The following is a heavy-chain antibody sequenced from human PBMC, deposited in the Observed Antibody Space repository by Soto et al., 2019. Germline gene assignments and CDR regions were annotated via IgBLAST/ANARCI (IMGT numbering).Heavy chain of an antibody. CDR1: GFIFSGSA. Sequence: EVQLVESGGGLVQPGGSLKLSCAASGFIFSGSAVHWVRQASGKGLEWVGRILSKAGNYATAYPASMKGRFTISRDDSDNTAFLQRNSLKTEDTAVYYCIRGGSPYYYDYWGQGTLVAVSS. V-gene: IGHV3-73*01. CDR3: IRGGSPYYYDY. J-gene: IGHJ4*02. CDR2: ILSKAGNYAT.